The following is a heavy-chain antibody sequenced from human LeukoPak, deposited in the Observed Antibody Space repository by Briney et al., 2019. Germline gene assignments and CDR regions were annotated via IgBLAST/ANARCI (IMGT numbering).Heavy chain of an antibody. Sequence: GGSLRLSCAASGFSFSSNYMSWVRQAPGKGLECVSVIYSGGSTYYADSVKGRFTISRDNSKNTLYLQMNSLRAEDTAVYYCARDYYDSSGYLYYFDYWGQGTLVTVSS. CDR1: GFSFSSNY. V-gene: IGHV3-53*01. CDR2: IYSGGST. J-gene: IGHJ4*02. CDR3: ARDYYDSSGYLYYFDY. D-gene: IGHD3-22*01.